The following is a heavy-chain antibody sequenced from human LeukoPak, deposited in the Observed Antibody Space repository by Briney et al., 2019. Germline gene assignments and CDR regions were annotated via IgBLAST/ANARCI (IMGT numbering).Heavy chain of an antibody. Sequence: GASVKVSCKASGYTFTSYAMSWVRQAPGQGLEWMGWINTNTGNPTYAQGFTGRFVFSLDTSVSTAYLQISSLKAEDTAVYYCARGPYYYGSGSYYAVNWFDPWGQGTLVTVSS. CDR1: GYTFTSYA. D-gene: IGHD3-10*01. CDR3: ARGPYYYGSGSYYAVNWFDP. CDR2: INTNTGNP. V-gene: IGHV7-4-1*02. J-gene: IGHJ5*02.